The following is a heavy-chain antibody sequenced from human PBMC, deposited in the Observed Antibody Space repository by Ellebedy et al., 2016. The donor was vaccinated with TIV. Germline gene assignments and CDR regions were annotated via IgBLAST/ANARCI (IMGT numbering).Heavy chain of an antibody. CDR2: IKSKTDGGTI. CDR3: TALVRGIITSLRFDY. V-gene: IGHV3-15*05. CDR1: GFTFSNVW. J-gene: IGHJ4*02. D-gene: IGHD3-10*01. Sequence: PGGSLRLSCAASGFTFSNVWMNWVRQAPGKGLEWVGRIKSKTDGGTIDYAAPVKGRFTVSRDDSQSTLYLQMNSLKTEDTAVYYCTALVRGIITSLRFDYWGQGT.